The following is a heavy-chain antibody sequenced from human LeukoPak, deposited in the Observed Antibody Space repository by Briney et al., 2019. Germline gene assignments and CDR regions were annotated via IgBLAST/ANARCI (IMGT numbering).Heavy chain of an antibody. D-gene: IGHD6-13*01. V-gene: IGHV3-30*02. CDR3: ARGLLAAAVDY. Sequence: GGSLRLSCAASGFIFSNYGMHWVRQAPGKGLEWVAFIRYDGSNKYYADSVKGRFTISRDNAKNSLYLQMNSLRVEDTSVYYCARGLLAAAVDYWGQGTLVTVSS. J-gene: IGHJ4*02. CDR2: IRYDGSNK. CDR1: GFIFSNYG.